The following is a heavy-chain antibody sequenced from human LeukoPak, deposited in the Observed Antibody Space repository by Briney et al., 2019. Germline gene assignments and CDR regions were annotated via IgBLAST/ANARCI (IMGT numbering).Heavy chain of an antibody. J-gene: IGHJ4*02. Sequence: ASVKVSCKASGYTFTDYYMHWVRQAPGPGLEWMGWINPNSGGTDYAQKFQGRVTLIRDTSISTAYMELSRLTSDDTAVYYCARGRYCGETTCSDFDSWGQGTLVTVSS. CDR3: ARGRYCGETTCSDFDS. V-gene: IGHV1-2*02. CDR2: INPNSGGT. CDR1: GYTFTDYY. D-gene: IGHD2-21*01.